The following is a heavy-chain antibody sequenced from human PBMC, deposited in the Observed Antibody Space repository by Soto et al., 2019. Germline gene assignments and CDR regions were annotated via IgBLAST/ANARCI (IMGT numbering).Heavy chain of an antibody. CDR2: ISAYNGNT. CDR1: GYTFTSYG. V-gene: IGHV1-18*01. J-gene: IGHJ6*03. CDR3: ARGTSLDGTTIGYYYMAV. D-gene: IGHD1-7*01. Sequence: ASVKVSCKASGYTFTSYGISWVRQAPGQGLEWMGWISAYNGNTNYAQKLQGRVTMTTDTSTSTAYMELRSLRSDDTAVYYCARGTSLDGTTIGYYYMAVWGKGTTVTVSS.